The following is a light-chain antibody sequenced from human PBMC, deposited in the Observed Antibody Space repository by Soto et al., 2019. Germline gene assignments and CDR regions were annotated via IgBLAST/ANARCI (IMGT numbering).Light chain of an antibody. CDR1: SSDVGGYNH. V-gene: IGLV2-14*01. Sequence: QSALTQPASVSGSPGQSITISCTGTSSDVGGYNHVSWYQHHPGKAPKLMIYEVTNRPSGVSNRFSGSKSGNTASLTISGLQAEDEADYYCSSYRSSSTLDFGGGTKLTVL. CDR3: SSYRSSSTLD. CDR2: EVT. J-gene: IGLJ2*01.